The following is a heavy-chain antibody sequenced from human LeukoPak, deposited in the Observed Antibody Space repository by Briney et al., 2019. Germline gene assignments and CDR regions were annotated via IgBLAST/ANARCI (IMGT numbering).Heavy chain of an antibody. V-gene: IGHV3-15*01. D-gene: IGHD4-11*01. CDR2: IKSKTDSGTV. Sequence: PGGSLRLSCATSGLTFTNAWMSWVRQAPGKGLEWVGRIKSKTDSGTVDYAPPVKGRFTISRDDSRNTLSLEMNFLKTEDTAVYYCTTDPGNYEIFWGQGTLVSVSS. J-gene: IGHJ4*02. CDR3: TTDPGNYEIF. CDR1: GLTFTNAW.